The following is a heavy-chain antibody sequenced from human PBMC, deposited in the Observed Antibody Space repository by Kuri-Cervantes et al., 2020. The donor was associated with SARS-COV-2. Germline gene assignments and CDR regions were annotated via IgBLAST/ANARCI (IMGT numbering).Heavy chain of an antibody. CDR2: IYYSGST. Sequence: ESLKISCTVSGGSISSYYWSWIRQPPGKGLEWIGYIYYSGSTNYNPSLKSRVTISVGTSKNQFSLKLSSVTAADTAVYYCARGASYGDFDYWGQGTLVTVSS. D-gene: IGHD4-17*01. J-gene: IGHJ4*02. V-gene: IGHV4-59*01. CDR1: GGSISSYY. CDR3: ARGASYGDFDY.